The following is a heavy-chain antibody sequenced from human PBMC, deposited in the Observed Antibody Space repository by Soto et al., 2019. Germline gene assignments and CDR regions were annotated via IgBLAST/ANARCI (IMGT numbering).Heavy chain of an antibody. Sequence: GGALRLSCAASGFTFSSYGMTWVRQAPGKGLEWVSGISGSGGSTYYADSVKGRFTISRDNSKNTLYLQMNSLRADDTAVYYCAKGIQRGSSYGYFDNWGQGTLVTVYS. CDR2: ISGSGGST. CDR1: GFTFSSYG. D-gene: IGHD5-18*01. V-gene: IGHV3-23*01. CDR3: AKGIQRGSSYGYFDN. J-gene: IGHJ4*02.